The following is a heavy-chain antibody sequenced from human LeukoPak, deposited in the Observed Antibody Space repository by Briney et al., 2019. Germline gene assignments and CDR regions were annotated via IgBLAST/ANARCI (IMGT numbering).Heavy chain of an antibody. Sequence: PGGSLRLSCAASGFTFSSYGMSWVRQAPGKGLEWVSAISGSGGSTYYADSVKGRFTISRDNAKNSLYLQMNSLRAEDTAVYYCARAAWGYDSSGYYPHYYYYYMDVWGKGTTVTVSS. CDR1: GFTFSSYG. CDR2: ISGSGGST. J-gene: IGHJ6*03. D-gene: IGHD3-22*01. V-gene: IGHV3-23*01. CDR3: ARAAWGYDSSGYYPHYYYYYMDV.